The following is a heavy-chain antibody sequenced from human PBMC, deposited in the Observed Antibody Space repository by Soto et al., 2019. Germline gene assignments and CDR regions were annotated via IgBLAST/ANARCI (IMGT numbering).Heavy chain of an antibody. CDR2: INPSGGST. J-gene: IGHJ3*02. CDR1: GYTFTSYY. CDR3: ARDESYGIFGVVIRDDAFDI. V-gene: IGHV1-46*03. D-gene: IGHD3-3*01. Sequence: ASVKVSCKASGYTFTSYYMHWVRQAPGQGLEWMGIINPSGGSTSYAQKFQGRVTMTRDTSTSTVYMELSSLRSEDTAVYYCARDESYGIFGVVIRDDAFDIWGQGTMVTVSS.